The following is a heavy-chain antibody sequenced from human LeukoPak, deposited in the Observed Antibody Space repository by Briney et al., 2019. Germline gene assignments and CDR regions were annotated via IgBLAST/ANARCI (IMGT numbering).Heavy chain of an antibody. Sequence: GGSLRLSCAASGFTFSNAWMNWVRQAPGKGLEWVGRIKSKTDGGTTDYAAPVKGRFTISRDDSKNTLYLQMNSLKTEDTAVYYCTTTYCSGGSCYRGRYYFDYWGQGTLVTVSS. V-gene: IGHV3-15*07. J-gene: IGHJ4*02. CDR2: IKSKTDGGTT. D-gene: IGHD2-15*01. CDR1: GFTFSNAW. CDR3: TTTYCSGGSCYRGRYYFDY.